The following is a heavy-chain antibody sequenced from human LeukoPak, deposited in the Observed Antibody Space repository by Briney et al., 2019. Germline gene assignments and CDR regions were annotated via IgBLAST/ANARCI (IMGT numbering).Heavy chain of an antibody. CDR3: ASSIAVAGIFDY. CDR2: ISSSSRTI. D-gene: IGHD6-19*01. J-gene: IGHJ4*02. CDR1: GFTFSSYS. Sequence: PGGSLRLSCAASGFTFSSYSMNWVRQAPGKGLEWVSYISSSSRTIYYADSVKGRFTISRDNAKNSLYLQMNSLRAEDTAVYYCASSIAVAGIFDYWGQGTLVTVSS. V-gene: IGHV3-48*01.